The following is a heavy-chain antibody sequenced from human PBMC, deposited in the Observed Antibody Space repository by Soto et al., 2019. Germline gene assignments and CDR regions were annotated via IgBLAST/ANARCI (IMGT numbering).Heavy chain of an antibody. Sequence: VQLVESGGGSVQPGRSLRLSCSASGFSFDEYALHWVRQTPGKGLEWVSGISWYSATIEFADSVKGRFNISRDNAKNSLYLQMNSLTTEDTAVYFCAKVRGRTYYYDTFDVWGQGTMVTVS. CDR3: AKVRGRTYYYDTFDV. CDR1: GFSFDEYA. CDR2: ISWYSATI. J-gene: IGHJ3*01. V-gene: IGHV3-9*01. D-gene: IGHD3-22*01.